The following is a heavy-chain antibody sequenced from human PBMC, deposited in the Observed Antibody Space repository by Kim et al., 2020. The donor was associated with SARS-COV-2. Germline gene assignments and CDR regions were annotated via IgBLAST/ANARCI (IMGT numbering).Heavy chain of an antibody. CDR1: GFSLSTSQVG. V-gene: IGHV2-5*02. CDR2: IYWDDDK. J-gene: IGHJ5*02. CDR3: ARRVPLLPADIHQGGNWFDP. Sequence: SGPTLVKATQTLTLTCTFSGFSLSTSQVGVGWIRQPPGKALEWLALIYWDDDKHYNPSLRSRLSISKDTSKNQVFLTLTNIDPVDTATYYCARRVPLLPADIHQGGNWFDPWGQGTLVTVSS. D-gene: IGHD2-15*01.